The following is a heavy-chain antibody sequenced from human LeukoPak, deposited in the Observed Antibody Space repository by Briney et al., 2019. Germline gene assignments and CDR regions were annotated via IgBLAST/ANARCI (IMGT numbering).Heavy chain of an antibody. Sequence: GGSLRLSCAASGFTFSSYGMHWVRQAPGKGLEWVAVISYDGSNKYYADSVKGRFTISRDNSKNTLYLQMNSLRAGDTAVYYCAKGDYGGNSISYYYYYGMDVWGQGTTVTVSS. CDR1: GFTFSSYG. CDR2: ISYDGSNK. D-gene: IGHD4-23*01. J-gene: IGHJ6*02. V-gene: IGHV3-30*18. CDR3: AKGDYGGNSISYYYYYGMDV.